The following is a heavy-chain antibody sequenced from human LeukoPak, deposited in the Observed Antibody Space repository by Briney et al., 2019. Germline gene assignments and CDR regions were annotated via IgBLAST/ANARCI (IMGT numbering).Heavy chain of an antibody. CDR2: IYYSGGT. D-gene: IGHD3-9*01. CDR1: GGSISSGSYY. Sequence: PSETLSLTCSVSGGSISSGSYYWGWIRQSPGKRLEWIGSIYYSGGTYYNPSLKSRVTISVDTSKNQFSLNLSSVTAADTAVYYCARHYDILTGFYSGRFHHWGQRTLVAISS. J-gene: IGHJ4*02. V-gene: IGHV4-39*01. CDR3: ARHYDILTGFYSGRFHH.